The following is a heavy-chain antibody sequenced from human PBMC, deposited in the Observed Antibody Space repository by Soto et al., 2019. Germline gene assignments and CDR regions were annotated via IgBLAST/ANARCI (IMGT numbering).Heavy chain of an antibody. CDR2: IYSSGGT. J-gene: IGHJ4*02. CDR1: GFTVSSNY. V-gene: IGHV3-66*01. Sequence: GGSLRLSCAASGFTVSSNYMSWVRLAPGRGLEWVSIIYSSGGTYYADSVKDRFTISRDNSRNTVSLEMTSLRAEDTAVYYCAKGGRQWLVTSDFNYWGQGALVTVSS. CDR3: AKGGRQWLVTSDFNY. D-gene: IGHD6-19*01.